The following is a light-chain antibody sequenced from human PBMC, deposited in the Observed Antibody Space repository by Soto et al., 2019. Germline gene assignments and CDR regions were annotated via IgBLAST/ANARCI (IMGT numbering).Light chain of an antibody. V-gene: IGLV2-14*01. Sequence: QSALTQPASVSGSPGQSITISCTGTSSDVGGYNYVSWYQQHPGKAHKLMIYDVSNRPSGVSNRFSGSKSGNTASLTISGLQSEDEADYSCSSYTSSSTLYVVFGGGTKLTVL. CDR3: SSYTSSSTLYVV. CDR2: DVS. J-gene: IGLJ2*01. CDR1: SSDVGGYNY.